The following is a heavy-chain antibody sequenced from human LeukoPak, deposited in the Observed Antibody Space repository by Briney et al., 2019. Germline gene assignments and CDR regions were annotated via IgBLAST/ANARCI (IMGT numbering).Heavy chain of an antibody. CDR3: ARGRARYGMDV. V-gene: IGHV1-8*01. Sequence: ASVTVSCKAYGYTFTSYDISWVRQATGQGLEWMGWMNPNSGNTVYTQRFQGRVTMTRNTSTSTACMELSNLRSEDTAVYYCARGRARYGMDVWGQGTTVTVSS. J-gene: IGHJ6*02. CDR1: GYTFTSYD. CDR2: MNPNSGNT.